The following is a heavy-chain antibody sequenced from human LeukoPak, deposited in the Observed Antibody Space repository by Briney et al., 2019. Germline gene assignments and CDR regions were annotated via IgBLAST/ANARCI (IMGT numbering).Heavy chain of an antibody. Sequence: PSETLSLTCTVSGVSISSGGYYWSWIRQHPGKGLEWIGYIYYSGSTYYNPSLQSRVTMSVDTSKYQFSLKLSSVTAVDTAVYYCARKENVYYYFDYWGQGTLVTVSS. CDR3: ARKENVYYYFDY. J-gene: IGHJ4*02. V-gene: IGHV4-31*03. CDR2: IYYSGST. CDR1: GVSISSGGYY. D-gene: IGHD3-10*01.